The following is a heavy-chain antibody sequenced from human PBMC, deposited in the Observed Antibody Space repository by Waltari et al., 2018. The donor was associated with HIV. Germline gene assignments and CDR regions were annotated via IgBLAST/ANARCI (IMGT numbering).Heavy chain of an antibody. Sequence: QLQLQESGPGLVKPSETLSLTCTVSGGSISSRSYYWGWLRQPPGKGLEWIGSIYYSGSTYYNPSLKSRVTISVDTSKNQFSLKLSSVTAADTAVYYCARPTYYDFWSGYGDAFDIWGQGTMVTVSS. J-gene: IGHJ3*02. CDR1: GGSISSRSYY. V-gene: IGHV4-39*01. CDR3: ARPTYYDFWSGYGDAFDI. CDR2: IYYSGST. D-gene: IGHD3-3*01.